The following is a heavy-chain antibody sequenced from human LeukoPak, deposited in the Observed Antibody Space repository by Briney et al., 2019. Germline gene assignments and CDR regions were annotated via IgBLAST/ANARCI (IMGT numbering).Heavy chain of an antibody. V-gene: IGHV3-64D*06. CDR2: ISSNGDNT. CDR1: GFTFSTYV. Sequence: GGSLRLSCSVSGFTFSTYVMHWVRQAPGKGLEYVSAISSNGDNTYYADSVKGRFTMSRDNSKNTLYLQMSSLRADDTAVYYCVRGTGYWGQGTLVTVSS. CDR3: VRGTGY. J-gene: IGHJ4*02.